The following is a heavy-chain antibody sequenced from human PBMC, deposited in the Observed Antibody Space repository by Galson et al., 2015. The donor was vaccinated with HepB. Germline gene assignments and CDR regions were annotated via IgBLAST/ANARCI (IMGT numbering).Heavy chain of an antibody. D-gene: IGHD1-26*01. J-gene: IGHJ4*02. CDR2: ISSNSGSR. V-gene: IGHV3-23*01. Sequence: SLRLSCAASGFAFSVYAMTWVRQAPGKGLEWVPAISSNSGSRYLADSVKGRFTISRDNSKNTVYLQMSSLRAEDTAVYYCARQVRPGLGATAYWGQGTLVTVSS. CDR1: GFAFSVYA. CDR3: ARQVRPGLGATAY.